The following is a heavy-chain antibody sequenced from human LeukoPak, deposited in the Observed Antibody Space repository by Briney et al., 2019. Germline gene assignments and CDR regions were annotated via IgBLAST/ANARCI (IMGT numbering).Heavy chain of an antibody. J-gene: IGHJ5*01. D-gene: IGHD3-3*01. Sequence: PGGSLRVSCAASEFTFSSHAMSWVRQAPGKGLDWVACVTGSGHRTYYADSAKGRFTISRDNSKNTVYLQMNSLRVEDTAVYYCARVAYSDFWSGYYVDSWGQGILVTVSS. CDR2: VTGSGHRT. CDR3: ARVAYSDFWSGYYVDS. V-gene: IGHV3-23*01. CDR1: EFTFSSHA.